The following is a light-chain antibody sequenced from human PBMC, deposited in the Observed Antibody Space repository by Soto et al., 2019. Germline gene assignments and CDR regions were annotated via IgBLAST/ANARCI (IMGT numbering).Light chain of an antibody. CDR2: EGN. Sequence: QSVLTQPASVSGSPGQSITISCTGASSDVGTFSLVSWYQQHPGKATKLIIYEGNKRPSGVSSRFSGFKFGDTVSLTVSGLQAEDEADYYCSSYTSSSTYVFGTGTKVTVL. CDR3: SSYTSSSTYV. V-gene: IGLV2-14*02. J-gene: IGLJ1*01. CDR1: SSDVGTFSL.